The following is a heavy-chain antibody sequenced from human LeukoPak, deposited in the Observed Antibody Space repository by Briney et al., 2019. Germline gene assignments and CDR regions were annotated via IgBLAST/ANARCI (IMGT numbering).Heavy chain of an antibody. CDR1: GYTFTVYY. V-gene: IGHV1-2*02. Sequence: ASVKVSCTASGYTFTVYYMHWVRQAPGQGLEWMGWINPNSGGTNYAQKFQGRVTMTRDTSISTAYMELSRLRSDDTAVYYCARDREVAAAGGNYYYYMDVWGKGTTVTVSS. CDR2: INPNSGGT. CDR3: ARDREVAAAGGNYYYYMDV. J-gene: IGHJ6*03. D-gene: IGHD6-13*01.